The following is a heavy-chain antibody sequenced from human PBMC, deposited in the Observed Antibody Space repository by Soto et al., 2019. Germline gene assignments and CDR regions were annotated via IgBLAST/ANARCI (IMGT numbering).Heavy chain of an antibody. CDR3: ASSDFWSGGDYYYYGMDV. J-gene: IGHJ6*02. Sequence: GESLKISCKGSGYSFTSYWIGWVRQMPGKGLEWMGIIYPGDSDTRYSPSFQGQVTISADKSISTAYLQWSSLKASDTAMYYCASSDFWSGGDYYYYGMDVWGQGTTVTVSS. CDR2: IYPGDSDT. V-gene: IGHV5-51*01. CDR1: GYSFTSYW. D-gene: IGHD3-3*01.